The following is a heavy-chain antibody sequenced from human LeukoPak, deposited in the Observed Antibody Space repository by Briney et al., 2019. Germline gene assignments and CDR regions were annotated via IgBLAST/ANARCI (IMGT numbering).Heavy chain of an antibody. J-gene: IGHJ4*02. V-gene: IGHV3-23*01. CDR1: GFTFSNYA. CDR3: EKDLYGTRYCSGGSCFSYFDY. CDR2: ISGGGGGT. Sequence: TGGSLRLSCTASGFTFSNYAMSWVRQAPGKGLEWVSAISGGGGGTYYADSVQGRFTISRDNSKNTLYLQVKSLRAEDTAVYYCEKDLYGTRYCSGGSCFSYFDYWGQGTLVTVSS. D-gene: IGHD2-15*01.